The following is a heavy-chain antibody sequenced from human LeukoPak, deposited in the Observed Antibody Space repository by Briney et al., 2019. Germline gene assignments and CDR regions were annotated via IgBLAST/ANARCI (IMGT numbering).Heavy chain of an antibody. V-gene: IGHV3-33*01. Sequence: GMSLRLSCAASASTFRYYGMHWVRQAPGKGLEGVALIWNDGITEWYADSVQGRFTISRDNSKKTLYLQMNSLRAEDTAVYFCAREGIPAPVPVPYYFDSRGQGTLVTVSS. CDR3: AREGIPAPVPVPYYFDS. CDR1: ASTFRYYG. CDR2: IWNDGITE. D-gene: IGHD6-25*01. J-gene: IGHJ4*02.